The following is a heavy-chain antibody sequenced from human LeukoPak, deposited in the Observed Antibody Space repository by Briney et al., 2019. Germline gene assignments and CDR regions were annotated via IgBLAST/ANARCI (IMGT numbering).Heavy chain of an antibody. CDR3: AREVVVAATDWFDP. CDR1: GFTFSSYS. Sequence: GGTLRLSCAASGFTFSSYSMNWVRQAPGKGLEWVSYISSSSSTIYYAASVKGRFTISRDNAKNSLYLQMNSLRDEDTAVYYCAREVVVAATDWFDPWGQGTLVTVSS. CDR2: ISSSSSTI. V-gene: IGHV3-48*02. J-gene: IGHJ5*02. D-gene: IGHD2-15*01.